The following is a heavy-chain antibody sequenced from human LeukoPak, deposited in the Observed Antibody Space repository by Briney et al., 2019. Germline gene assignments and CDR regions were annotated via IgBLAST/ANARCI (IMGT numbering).Heavy chain of an antibody. CDR1: GGSISSYY. CDR2: IYYSGST. V-gene: IGHV4-59*12. J-gene: IGHJ3*02. CDR3: ARSMWARVVGAFDI. D-gene: IGHD2-15*01. Sequence: SETLSLTCTVSGGSISSYYWSWIRQPPGKGPEWIGYIYYSGSTNYNPSLKSRVTISVDTSKNQFSLKLSSVTAADTAVYYCARSMWARVVGAFDIWGQGTMVTVSS.